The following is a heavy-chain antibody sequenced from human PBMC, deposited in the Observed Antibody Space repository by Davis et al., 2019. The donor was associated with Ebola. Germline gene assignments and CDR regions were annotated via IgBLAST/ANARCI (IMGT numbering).Heavy chain of an antibody. CDR1: GGSISSYY. CDR3: ARGLYDSSGYYLHDAFDI. D-gene: IGHD3-22*01. Sequence: PSETLSLTCTVSGGSISSYYWSWIRQPPGKGLEWIGYIYYSGSTNYNPSLKSRVTISVDTSKNQFSLKLSSVTAADTAVYYCARGLYDSSGYYLHDAFDIWGQGTMVTVSS. CDR2: IYYSGST. J-gene: IGHJ3*02. V-gene: IGHV4-59*12.